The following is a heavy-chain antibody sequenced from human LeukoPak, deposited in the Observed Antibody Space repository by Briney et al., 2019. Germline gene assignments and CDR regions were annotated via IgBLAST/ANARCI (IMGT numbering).Heavy chain of an antibody. Sequence: AGGSLRLSCAASGFTFSSYWMHWVRQAPGKGLVWVSRINSDGSSTSYADSVKGRFTISRDNAKNTLYLQMNSLRAEDTAVYYCARGTGSYYDILTGYYASYYYGMDVWGQGTTVTVSS. D-gene: IGHD3-9*01. V-gene: IGHV3-74*01. CDR1: GFTFSSYW. CDR3: ARGTGSYYDILTGYYASYYYGMDV. J-gene: IGHJ6*02. CDR2: INSDGSST.